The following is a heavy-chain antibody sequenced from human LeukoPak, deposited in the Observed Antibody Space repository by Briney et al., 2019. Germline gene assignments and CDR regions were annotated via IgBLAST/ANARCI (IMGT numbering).Heavy chain of an antibody. Sequence: AASVKVSCKASGYTFTSYYMHWVRQAPGQGLEWMGWISAYNGNTNYAQKLQGRVTMTTDTSTSTAYMELRSLRSDDTAVYYCARGGIQLWSKMGDYYYGMDVWGQGTTVTVSS. V-gene: IGHV1-18*04. CDR2: ISAYNGNT. D-gene: IGHD5-18*01. CDR3: ARGGIQLWSKMGDYYYGMDV. CDR1: GYTFTSYY. J-gene: IGHJ6*02.